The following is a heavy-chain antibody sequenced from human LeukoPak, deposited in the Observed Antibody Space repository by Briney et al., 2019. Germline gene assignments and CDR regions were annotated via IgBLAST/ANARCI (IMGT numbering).Heavy chain of an antibody. Sequence: AGGSLRLSCAASGFTFSGYWMTWVRQAPGKGLEWVANVSPDGDNKRYVESVKGRFTISRDNAKNSFYLRMNSLRAEDTAVYYCASCLYDSGCLRAFDVWGQGTMVTVSS. V-gene: IGHV3-7*01. CDR3: ASCLYDSGCLRAFDV. CDR1: GFTFSGYW. J-gene: IGHJ3*01. D-gene: IGHD6-19*01. CDR2: VSPDGDNK.